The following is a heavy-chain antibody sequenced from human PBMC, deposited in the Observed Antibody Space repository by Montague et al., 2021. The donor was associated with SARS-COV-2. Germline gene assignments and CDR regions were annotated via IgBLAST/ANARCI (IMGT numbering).Heavy chain of an antibody. V-gene: IGHV4-4*07. D-gene: IGHD3-10*01. CDR2: IYTSGST. CDR3: ARGAWFGHKTSASQYYGMDV. Sequence: SETLSLTCTVSGGSISSYYCSWIRHPAVTGLELIWLIYTSGSTNSNPSLKRRVTMSVDTSTNQFSLTLSSVTAADTAVYYCARGAWFGHKTSASQYYGMDVWGQGTTVTVSS. J-gene: IGHJ6*02. CDR1: GGSISSYY.